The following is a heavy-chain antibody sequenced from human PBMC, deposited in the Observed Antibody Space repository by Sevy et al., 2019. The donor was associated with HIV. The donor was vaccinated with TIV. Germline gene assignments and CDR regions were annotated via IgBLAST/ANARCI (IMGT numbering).Heavy chain of an antibody. CDR3: AKTVPKLPFHPHYIDD. Sequence: GGSLRLSCGVSGFALRSYTMNWVRQAPGKGLEWVASISATGSSTYYADSVKGRFTISRDVSKSTLYLQMNSLTAEDTAMSYCAKTVPKLPFHPHYIDDWGQGTLVTVSS. D-gene: IGHD2-21*02. CDR2: ISATGSST. V-gene: IGHV3-23*01. J-gene: IGHJ4*02. CDR1: GFALRSYT.